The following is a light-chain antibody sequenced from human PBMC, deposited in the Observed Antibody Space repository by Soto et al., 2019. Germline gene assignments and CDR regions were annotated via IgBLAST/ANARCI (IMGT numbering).Light chain of an antibody. CDR1: SSDVGSYNL. CDR3: CSYAGSSTP. CDR2: EGS. V-gene: IGLV2-23*01. J-gene: IGLJ3*02. Sequence: QSVLTQPASVSGSPGQSITISCTGNSSDVGSYNLVSWYQQHPGKAPKLMIYEGSKRPSGVSNRFSGSKSGNTASLTISGLQAEDEADYYCCSYAGSSTPFGGGTKVTVL.